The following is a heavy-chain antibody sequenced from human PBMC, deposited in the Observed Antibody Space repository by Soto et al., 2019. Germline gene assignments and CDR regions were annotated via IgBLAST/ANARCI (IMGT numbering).Heavy chain of an antibody. CDR1: GGTFSSYT. V-gene: IGHV1-69*02. CDR3: ARGFGGNHDAFDI. D-gene: IGHD2-15*01. CDR2: IIPIRGIA. J-gene: IGHJ3*02. Sequence: QVQLVQSGAEVKKPGSSVKVSCKASGGTFSSYTISWVRQAPGQGLEWMGRIIPIRGIANYAQKFQGRVTITADKSTSTAYIELSSLRSEDTAVYYCARGFGGNHDAFDIWGQGTMVTLSS.